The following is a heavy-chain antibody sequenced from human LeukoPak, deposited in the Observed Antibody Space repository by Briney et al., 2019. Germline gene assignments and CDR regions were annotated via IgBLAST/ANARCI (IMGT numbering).Heavy chain of an antibody. Sequence: GESLKISCKGSGHTFTGYWIGWVRQMPGKGLEWMGIIYPGESDTRYRPSFQGQVTISADKSISTAYLQWSSLKAADTAMYYCARQSDGYKFDIWGQGTMVTVSS. D-gene: IGHD5-24*01. V-gene: IGHV5-51*01. CDR1: GHTFTGYW. CDR2: IYPGESDT. CDR3: ARQSDGYKFDI. J-gene: IGHJ3*02.